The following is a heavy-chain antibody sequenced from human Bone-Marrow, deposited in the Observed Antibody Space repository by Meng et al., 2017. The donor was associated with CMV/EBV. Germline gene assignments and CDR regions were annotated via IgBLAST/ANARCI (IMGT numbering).Heavy chain of an antibody. D-gene: IGHD3-10*01. CDR3: TRGSGAYDYFDV. V-gene: IGHV3-53*01. CDR2: IYSGGGT. Sequence: CAVSGINVSSSYMSWVRQAPGKGLEWVSGIYSGGGTYNADSVKGRFTISRDDSKKTLYLQMNSLRAEDTAVYYCTRGSGAYDYFDVWGQGTLVTVSS. CDR1: GINVSSSY. J-gene: IGHJ4*02.